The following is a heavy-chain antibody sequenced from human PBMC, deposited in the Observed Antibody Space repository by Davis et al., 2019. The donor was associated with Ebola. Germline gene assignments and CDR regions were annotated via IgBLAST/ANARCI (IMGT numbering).Heavy chain of an antibody. CDR1: GFAFSTYR. CDR2: INSDEKNT. D-gene: IGHD3-16*01. CDR3: ARDFQGLSY. J-gene: IGHJ4*02. Sequence: GESLKISCAASGFAFSTYRMHWVRQAPGKGLVWVSLINSDEKNTNYAGSVKGRFTISRDNARNTLYLQMNSLRAEDTAVYYCARDFQGLSYWGQGALVTVSS. V-gene: IGHV3-74*01.